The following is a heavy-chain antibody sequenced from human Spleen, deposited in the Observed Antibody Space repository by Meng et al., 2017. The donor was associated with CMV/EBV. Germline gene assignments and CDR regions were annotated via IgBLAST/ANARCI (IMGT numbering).Heavy chain of an antibody. J-gene: IGHJ4*02. V-gene: IGHV1-69*05. CDR1: GGTFSSYA. CDR2: IIPIFGTA. Sequence: KASGGTFSSYAISWVRQAPGQGLEWMGGIIPIFGTANYAQKFQGRVTITTDESTSTAYMELSSPRSEDTAVYYCARGGITMVRGPLGYWGQGTLVTVSS. D-gene: IGHD3-10*01. CDR3: ARGGITMVRGPLGY.